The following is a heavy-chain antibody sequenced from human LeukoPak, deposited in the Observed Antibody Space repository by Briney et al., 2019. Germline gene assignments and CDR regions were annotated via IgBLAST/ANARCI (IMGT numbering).Heavy chain of an antibody. CDR1: GGSISSYY. D-gene: IGHD4-17*01. V-gene: IGHV4-59*08. Sequence: SETLSLTCTVSGGSISSYYWSWIRQPPGKGLEWIGYIYYSASTNYNPSLKSRVTISVDTSKNQFSLKLSSVTAADTAVYYCARLDYAYYYGMDVWGQGTTVTVSS. CDR2: IYYSAST. J-gene: IGHJ6*02. CDR3: ARLDYAYYYGMDV.